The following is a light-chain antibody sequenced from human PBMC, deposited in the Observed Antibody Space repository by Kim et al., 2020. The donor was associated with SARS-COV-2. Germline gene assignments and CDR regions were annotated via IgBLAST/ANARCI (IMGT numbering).Light chain of an antibody. Sequence: SYELTQRPSVSVAPGQTARITCGGNNIGGHSVHWYQQKPGQAPVLVMYYDRDRPSGIPERFSGSKSANTATLTISRVEAGDEADYYCQVWDTDTDHYVFGTGTKVTVL. CDR3: QVWDTDTDHYV. CDR1: NIGGHS. J-gene: IGLJ1*01. V-gene: IGLV3-21*01. CDR2: YDR.